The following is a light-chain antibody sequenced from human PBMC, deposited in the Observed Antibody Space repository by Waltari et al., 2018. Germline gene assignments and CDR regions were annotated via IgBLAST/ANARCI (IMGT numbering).Light chain of an antibody. V-gene: IGKV1-33*01. J-gene: IGKJ4*01. Sequence: IHMTQSPSSLSASVGDRVTITCRSSENVNNDLNWYQQKPGKAPKLLIYRTSTLQSGVPSRFSGSGSGTDYTFTISSLQSEDAETYYCQHNYNIPPTFGGGTKVEIK. CDR1: ENVNND. CDR3: QHNYNIPPT. CDR2: RTS.